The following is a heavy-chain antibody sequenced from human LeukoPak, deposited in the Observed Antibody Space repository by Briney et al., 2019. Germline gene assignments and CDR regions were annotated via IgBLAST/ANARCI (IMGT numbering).Heavy chain of an antibody. CDR3: ARVKSYYDSSGYLWEYFEH. D-gene: IGHD3-22*01. CDR1: GFTVSSNY. V-gene: IGHV3-53*01. CDR2: IYSGGST. Sequence: QSGGSLRLSCAASGFTVSSNYMSWVRQAPGKGLEWVSVIYSGGSTYYADSVKGRFTISGDNSKNTLYLQMNSLRAEDTAVYYCARVKSYYDSSGYLWEYFEHWGQGTLVTVSS. J-gene: IGHJ1*01.